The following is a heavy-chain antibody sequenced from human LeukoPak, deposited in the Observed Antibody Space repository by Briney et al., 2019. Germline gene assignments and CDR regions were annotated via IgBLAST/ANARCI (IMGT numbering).Heavy chain of an antibody. Sequence: PSETLSLTCTVSGGSISSYYWSWIWQPAGKGLEWIGRIYTSGSTNYNPSLKSRVTMSVDTSKNQFSLKLSSVTAADTAVYYCAREGTIFGVVIRWFDPWGQGTLVTVSS. CDR2: IYTSGST. D-gene: IGHD3-3*01. V-gene: IGHV4-4*07. CDR3: AREGTIFGVVIRWFDP. J-gene: IGHJ5*02. CDR1: GGSISSYY.